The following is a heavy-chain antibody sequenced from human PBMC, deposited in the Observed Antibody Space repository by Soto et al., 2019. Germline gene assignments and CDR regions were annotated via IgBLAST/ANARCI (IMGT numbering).Heavy chain of an antibody. Sequence: QVQLQESGPGLVKPSQTLSLTCTVSGGSIYTGGFYWSWIRQLPGKGLEWLGYIYYTGSTQYTPSITSRLTISTDTSDNQFSLRLTAVTAADTAVYYCATSLVTSRTRVDYWGQGTLVTVSS. D-gene: IGHD1-26*01. CDR3: ATSLVTSRTRVDY. J-gene: IGHJ4*02. CDR1: GGSIYTGGFY. V-gene: IGHV4-31*03. CDR2: IYYTGST.